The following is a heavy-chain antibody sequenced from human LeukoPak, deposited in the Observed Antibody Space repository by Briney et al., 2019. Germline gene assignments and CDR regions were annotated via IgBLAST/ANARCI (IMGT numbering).Heavy chain of an antibody. Sequence: GGSLRLSCAASGFTFSNAWMTWVRQAPGKGLEWVGRIKSKTDGGAIDYAAPVKGTFTISRAESKKTLYLQMNSLKTEDTAVYYCTTDRHIVVLTGYLEAFDIWGQGTMVTVSS. D-gene: IGHD2-21*02. CDR1: GFTFSNAW. J-gene: IGHJ3*02. CDR3: TTDRHIVVLTGYLEAFDI. V-gene: IGHV3-15*01. CDR2: IKSKTDGGAI.